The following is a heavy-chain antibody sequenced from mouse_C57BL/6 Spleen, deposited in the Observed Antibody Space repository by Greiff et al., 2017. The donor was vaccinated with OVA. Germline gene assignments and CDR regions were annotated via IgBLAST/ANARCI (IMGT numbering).Heavy chain of an antibody. J-gene: IGHJ3*01. Sequence: VQLQQPGAELVRPGSSVKLSCKASGYTFTSYWMDWVKQTPGQGLEWIGNIFPSDRETHYTQKFKDKATLTVDKSSSTAYMQLSSLTSEDSAVYYCARFTYPGFAYWGQGTLVTVSA. V-gene: IGHV1-61*01. CDR2: IFPSDRET. CDR1: GYTFTSYW. D-gene: IGHD5-1*01. CDR3: ARFTYPGFAY.